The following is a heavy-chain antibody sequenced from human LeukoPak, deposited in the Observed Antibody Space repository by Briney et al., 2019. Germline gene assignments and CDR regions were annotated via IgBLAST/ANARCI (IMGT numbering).Heavy chain of an antibody. CDR1: GGSISSGSYY. CDR3: ARSYGGNGIDY. D-gene: IGHD4-23*01. V-gene: IGHV4-61*02. CDR2: IYTSGST. J-gene: IGHJ4*02. Sequence: SETLSLTCTVSGGSISSGSYYWSWIRQPAGKGLEWIGRIYTSGSTNYNPSLKSRVTISVDTSKNQFSLKLSSVTAADTAVYYCARSYGGNGIDYWGQGTLVTVSS.